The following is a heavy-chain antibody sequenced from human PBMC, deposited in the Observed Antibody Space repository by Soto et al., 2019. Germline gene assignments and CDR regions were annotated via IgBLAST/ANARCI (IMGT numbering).Heavy chain of an antibody. CDR1: GFTFSSYG. Sequence: GGSLRLSCAASGFTFSSYGMHWVRQAPGKGLEWVAVISYDGSNKYYADSVKGRFTISRDNSKNTLYLQMNSLRAEDTAVYYCAKGLWIQLWLPHLGYWGQGTLVTVSS. J-gene: IGHJ4*02. D-gene: IGHD5-18*01. CDR3: AKGLWIQLWLPHLGY. V-gene: IGHV3-30*18. CDR2: ISYDGSNK.